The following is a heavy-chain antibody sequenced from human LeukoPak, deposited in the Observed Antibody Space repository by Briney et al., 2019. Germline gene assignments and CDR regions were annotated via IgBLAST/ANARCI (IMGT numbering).Heavy chain of an antibody. Sequence: GGSLRLSCAASGFTFDDYGMSWVRQAPGKGLEWVSGINWNGGSTGYADSVKGRFIISRDNANNSLYLQMNSLRAEDTAVYYCARDPGTTQTLHDAFDIWGQGTMVTVSS. V-gene: IGHV3-20*04. J-gene: IGHJ3*02. CDR2: INWNGGST. CDR1: GFTFDDYG. CDR3: ARDPGTTQTLHDAFDI. D-gene: IGHD1-7*01.